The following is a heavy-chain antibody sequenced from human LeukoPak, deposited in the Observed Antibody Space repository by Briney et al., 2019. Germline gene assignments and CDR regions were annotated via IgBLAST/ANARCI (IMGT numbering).Heavy chain of an antibody. Sequence: SETLSLTCAVYGGSFSGYYWSWIRQPPGKGLEWIGEINHSGSTNYNPSLKSRVTISVDTSKNQFSLKLSSVTAADTAVYYCARGSSSSYWAFDYWGQGTLVTVSS. CDR1: GGSFSGYY. CDR3: ARGSSSSYWAFDY. D-gene: IGHD6-6*01. J-gene: IGHJ4*02. V-gene: IGHV4-34*01. CDR2: INHSGST.